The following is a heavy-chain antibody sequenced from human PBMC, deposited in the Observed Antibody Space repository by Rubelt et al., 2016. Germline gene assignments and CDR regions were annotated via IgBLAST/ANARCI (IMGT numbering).Heavy chain of an antibody. CDR1: GGSFSGYY. V-gene: IGHV4-34*01. CDR3: ARLRDAFDI. Sequence: QVQLQQWGAGLLKPSETLSLTCAVYGGSFSGYYWSWIRQPPGKGLEWIGEINHSGSTNYNPSPKGRVTISVDTSKNQFSLKLNSVTAADTAVYYCARLRDAFDIWGQGAMVTVSS. J-gene: IGHJ3*02. CDR2: INHSGST.